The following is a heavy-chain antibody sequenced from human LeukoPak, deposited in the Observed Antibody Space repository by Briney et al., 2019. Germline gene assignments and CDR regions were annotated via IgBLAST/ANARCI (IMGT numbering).Heavy chain of an antibody. D-gene: IGHD3-22*01. V-gene: IGHV3-33*08. J-gene: IGHJ4*02. CDR3: ARDREIYYDSSGLFDY. CDR1: GFTFSSYA. CDR2: IWYDGSNK. Sequence: GRSLRLSCAASGFTFSSYAVHWVRQAPGKGLEWVAVIWYDGSNKYYADSVKGRFTISRDNSKNTLYLQMNSLRAEGTAVYYCARDREIYYDSSGLFDYWGQGTLVTVSS.